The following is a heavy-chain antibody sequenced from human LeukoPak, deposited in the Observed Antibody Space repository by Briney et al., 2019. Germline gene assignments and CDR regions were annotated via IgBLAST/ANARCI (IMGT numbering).Heavy chain of an antibody. V-gene: IGHV1-18*01. D-gene: IGHD3-10*01. Sequence: ASVKVSCKASGYTFTSYGISWVRQAPGQGLEWMGWISAYNGNTNYAQKLQGRVTMTNDTSTSTVYMELRSLRSDDTAVYYCAIVRWFGELLSIRTNGYWGQGTLVTVSS. CDR1: GYTFTSYG. CDR2: ISAYNGNT. CDR3: AIVRWFGELLSIRTNGY. J-gene: IGHJ4*02.